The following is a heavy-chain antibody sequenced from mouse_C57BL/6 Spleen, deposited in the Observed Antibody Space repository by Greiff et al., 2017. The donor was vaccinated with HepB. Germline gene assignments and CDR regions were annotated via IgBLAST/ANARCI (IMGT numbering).Heavy chain of an antibody. J-gene: IGHJ4*01. V-gene: IGHV1-69*01. CDR1: GYTFTSYW. Sequence: QVQLQQPGAELVMPGASVKLSCKASGYTFTSYWMHWVKQRPGQGLEWIGEIDPSDSYTNYNQKFKGKSTLTVDKSSSTAYMQLSSLTSEDSAVYYCARSGYYGRDYAMYYWGQGTSVTVSS. D-gene: IGHD1-1*01. CDR3: ARSGYYGRDYAMYY. CDR2: IDPSDSYT.